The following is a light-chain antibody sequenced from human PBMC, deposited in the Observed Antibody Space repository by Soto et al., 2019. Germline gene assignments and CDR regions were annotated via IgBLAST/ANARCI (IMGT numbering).Light chain of an antibody. CDR3: TSYTTNKTPL. J-gene: IGLJ2*01. CDR2: DVS. Sequence: QSALTQPASVSGSPGQSITISCTGTSSDVGGYNYVSWYQQHPGKAPKLMIYDVSSRPSGVSNRFSGSKSGNTASLTISGLLSEDEADYYCTSYTTNKTPLFGGGTQLPS. CDR1: SSDVGGYNY. V-gene: IGLV2-14*03.